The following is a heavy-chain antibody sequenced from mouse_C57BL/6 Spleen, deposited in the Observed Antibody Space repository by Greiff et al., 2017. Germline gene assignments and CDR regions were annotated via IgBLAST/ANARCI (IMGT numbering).Heavy chain of an antibody. CDR1: GFTFSSYA. V-gene: IGHV5-9-1*02. Sequence: EVKLVESGEGLVKPGGSLKLSCAASGFTFSSYAMSWVRQTPEKGLEWVASISSGGDYIYYADTVKGRFTISRDNARNTLYMQMSSLKSEDTAMYYCTRDGDGRGYFDVWGTGTTVTVSS. CDR2: ISSGGDYI. J-gene: IGHJ1*03. D-gene: IGHD2-3*01. CDR3: TRDGDGRGYFDV.